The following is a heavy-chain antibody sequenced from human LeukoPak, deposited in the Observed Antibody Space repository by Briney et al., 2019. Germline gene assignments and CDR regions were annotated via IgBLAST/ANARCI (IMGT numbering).Heavy chain of an antibody. J-gene: IGHJ4*02. D-gene: IGHD3-10*01. CDR1: GYSFTSYW. Sequence: GESLKISCKTSGYSFTSYWIGWVRQLPGKGLEWMGIIYPADSDTTYSPSFQGQVSISADKSISTAYLQWSSLKASDTAMYYCARHALSGSGNYLDYWGQGTLVTVSS. CDR2: IYPADSDT. CDR3: ARHALSGSGNYLDY. V-gene: IGHV5-51*01.